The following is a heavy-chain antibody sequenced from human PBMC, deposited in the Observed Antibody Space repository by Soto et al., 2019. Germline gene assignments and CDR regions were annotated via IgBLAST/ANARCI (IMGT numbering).Heavy chain of an antibody. CDR1: GGSINSGGYY. CDR2: IHYRGRT. D-gene: IGHD2-2*01. Sequence: QVQLQESGPGLVKPSETLSLTCNVSGGSINSGGYYWGWIRQHPGKGLEWIGYIHYRGRTSYNPSLKNRGSISLDTSGHHFSLKLASVTVADTAVYYCARFRDAFGFDTWGQGILVTVSS. J-gene: IGHJ4*02. CDR3: ARFRDAFGFDT. V-gene: IGHV4-31*03.